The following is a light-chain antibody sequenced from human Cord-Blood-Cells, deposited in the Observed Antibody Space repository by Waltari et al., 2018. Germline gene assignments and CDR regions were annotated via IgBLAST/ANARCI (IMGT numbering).Light chain of an antibody. CDR1: SSDVGSYNL. CDR2: EGS. V-gene: IGLV2-23*01. CDR3: CSYAGWV. Sequence: QSALTQPASVSGSPGQSITISCTGTSSDVGSYNLVSWYQQHPGKAPNLMIYEGSKRPSGVSNRFSGSKSGNMASLTISGLQAEDEADYYCCSYAGWVFGGGTKLTVL. J-gene: IGLJ3*02.